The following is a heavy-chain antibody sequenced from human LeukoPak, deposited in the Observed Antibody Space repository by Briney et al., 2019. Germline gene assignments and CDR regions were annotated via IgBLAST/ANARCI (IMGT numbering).Heavy chain of an antibody. Sequence: PGRSLRLSCAASGFTFSSYGMHWVRQAPGKGLEWVAVISYDGSNKYYADSVKGRFTISRDNSKNTLYLQMGSLRAEDMAVYYCAREGYYYYYYMDVWGKGTTVTVSS. V-gene: IGHV3-30*03. CDR1: GFTFSSYG. CDR3: AREGYYYYYYMDV. J-gene: IGHJ6*03. CDR2: ISYDGSNK.